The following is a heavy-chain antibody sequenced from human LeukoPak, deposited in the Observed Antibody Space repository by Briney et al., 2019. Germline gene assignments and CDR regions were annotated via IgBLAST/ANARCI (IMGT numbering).Heavy chain of an antibody. Sequence: TGGSLRLSCAASGFTFTNAWVHWVRQAPGRGLEWVSRISYNGITGHAESVKGRFTISRGDAKNLLFLQMNSQRAQATAVYYSTTVFEFGGKGALVTVSS. V-gene: IGHV3-74*01. CDR3: TTVFEF. CDR2: ISYNGIT. CDR1: GFTFTNAW. J-gene: IGHJ4*02.